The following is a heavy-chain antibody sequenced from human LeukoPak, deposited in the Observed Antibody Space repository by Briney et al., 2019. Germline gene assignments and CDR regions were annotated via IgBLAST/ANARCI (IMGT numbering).Heavy chain of an antibody. CDR3: ATRESSMARSH. V-gene: IGHV3-7*01. Sequence: GGSLRLSCVGSGLMFRDYWMNWVRQVPGKGLEWVGNINEDGSVQDYVDSVRGRFSISRDNAKNSIYLQINNLRVEDTAIYYCATRESSMARSHWGQGTLVTVSS. D-gene: IGHD3-10*01. CDR1: GLMFRDYW. CDR2: INEDGSVQ. J-gene: IGHJ4*02.